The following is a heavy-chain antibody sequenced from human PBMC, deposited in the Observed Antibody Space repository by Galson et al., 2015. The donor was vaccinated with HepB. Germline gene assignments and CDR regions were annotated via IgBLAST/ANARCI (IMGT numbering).Heavy chain of an antibody. V-gene: IGHV3-30*04. CDR2: ISYDGSNK. D-gene: IGHD6-13*01. CDR1: GFTFSSYA. Sequence: SLRLSCAASGFTFSSYAMHWVRQAPGKGLEWVAVISYDGSNKYYADPVKGRFTISRDNSKNTLYPQMNSLRAEDTAVYYCARGPSRSWIDYWGQGTLVTVSS. CDR3: ARGPSRSWIDY. J-gene: IGHJ4*02.